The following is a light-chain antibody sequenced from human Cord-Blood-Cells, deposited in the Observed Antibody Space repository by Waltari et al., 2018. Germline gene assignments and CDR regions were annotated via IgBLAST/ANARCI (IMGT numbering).Light chain of an antibody. CDR1: SSDVGSYNL. CDR2: EGS. CDR3: CSYAGSSTSV. J-gene: IGLJ3*02. Sequence: QSALTQPASVSGSPGQSITISCTGTSSDVGSYNLVSWYQQHPGKAPKLMIYEGSKRPSWVSNRFSGSKSGNTASLTISGLQAEDEADYYCCSYAGSSTSVCGGGTKLTVL. V-gene: IGLV2-23*01.